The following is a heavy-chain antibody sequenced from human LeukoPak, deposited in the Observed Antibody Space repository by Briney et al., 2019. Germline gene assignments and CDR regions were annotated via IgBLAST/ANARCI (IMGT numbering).Heavy chain of an antibody. CDR2: IRAYNGNT. CDR1: GYTFTSYG. CDR3: ARGDTAMAGVDY. Sequence: ASVKVSCKASGYTFTSYGISWVRQPPGQGLEWVGWIRAYNGNTNYAQKLQGRVTMTTDTSTSTAYMELRNLRSGDTAVYYCARGDTAMAGVDYWGQGTLVTVSS. J-gene: IGHJ4*02. D-gene: IGHD5-18*01. V-gene: IGHV1-18*01.